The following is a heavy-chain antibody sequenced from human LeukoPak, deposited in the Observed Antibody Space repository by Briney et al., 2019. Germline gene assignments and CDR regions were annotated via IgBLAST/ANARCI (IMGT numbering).Heavy chain of an antibody. CDR3: ARGDPSRWYNNWFDP. CDR1: GATFSNNW. J-gene: IGHJ5*02. V-gene: IGHV3-74*01. CDR2: IGGDGSST. Sequence: GGSLRLSCVVSGATFSNNWMHWVRQAPGKGPEWVSRIGGDGSSTSYADSVKGRFAISRDYVQNTLYLQMNSLRAEDTAVYYCARGDPSRWYNNWFDPWGQGTLVTVSS. D-gene: IGHD6-13*01.